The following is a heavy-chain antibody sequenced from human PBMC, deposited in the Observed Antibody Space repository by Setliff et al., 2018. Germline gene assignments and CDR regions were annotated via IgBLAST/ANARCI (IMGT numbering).Heavy chain of an antibody. CDR1: GGSISSYS. V-gene: IGHV4-59*12. J-gene: IGHJ3*02. D-gene: IGHD1-26*01. CDR3: ARCSGSYDAFDI. CDR2: LYYSGNT. Sequence: SETLSLTCNVSGGSISSYSWSWIRQAPGKGLEWIGYLYYSGNTNYNPSLKSRVTISGDTSKNQFSLKLSSVTAADTAVYYCARCSGSYDAFDIWGQGTMVTVSS.